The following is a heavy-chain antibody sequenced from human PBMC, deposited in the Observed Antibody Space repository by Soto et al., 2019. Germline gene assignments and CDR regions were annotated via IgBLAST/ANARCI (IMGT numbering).Heavy chain of an antibody. J-gene: IGHJ4*02. CDR3: AGAPTIFGVLDY. D-gene: IGHD3-3*01. CDR2: INAGNGNT. V-gene: IGHV1-3*01. CDR1: GYTFTSYA. Sequence: GASVKVSCKASGYTFTSYAMHWVRQAPGQRLEWMGWINAGNGNTKYSQKFQGRVTITRDTSASTAYMELSSLRSEDTAVYYCAGAPTIFGVLDYWGQGTLVTVSS.